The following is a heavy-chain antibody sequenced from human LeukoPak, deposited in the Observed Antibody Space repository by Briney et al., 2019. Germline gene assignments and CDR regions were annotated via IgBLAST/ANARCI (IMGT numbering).Heavy chain of an antibody. CDR3: ARRERRGYTYGRGTLDI. Sequence: GGSLRLSCAASGFTFSDYYMSWIRQAPGKGLEWVSYISSSSSYTNYADSVKGRFTISRDNAKNSLYLQMNSLRAEDTAVCYCARRERRGYTYGRGTLDIWGQGTMVTVSS. V-gene: IGHV3-11*06. CDR1: GFTFSDYY. J-gene: IGHJ3*02. D-gene: IGHD5-18*01. CDR2: ISSSSSYT.